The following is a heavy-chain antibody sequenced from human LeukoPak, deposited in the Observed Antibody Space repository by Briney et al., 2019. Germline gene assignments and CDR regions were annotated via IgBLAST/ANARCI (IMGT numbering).Heavy chain of an antibody. CDR2: IYYSGST. D-gene: IGHD3/OR15-3a*01. V-gene: IGHV4-39*01. CDR3: ARHFGT. Sequence: PSENLSLTGTVSGGPISSSYYYWGGIRQPPGKGLEWIGSIYYSGSTYYNPSLKSRVTVSVETSKNQCTLKLRSVTAADTAVYSCARHFGTWGQGTLVTVSS. J-gene: IGHJ4*02. CDR1: GGPISSSYYY.